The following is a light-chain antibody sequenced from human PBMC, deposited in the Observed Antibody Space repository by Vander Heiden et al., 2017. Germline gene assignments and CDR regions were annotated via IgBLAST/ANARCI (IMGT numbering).Light chain of an antibody. Sequence: QSALTQPASVSGSPGQSITISCTGTSSDVGGYNYVSWYQQHPGKAPILRSDDVSNRPSEVSNRFSGSKSGNTGAPTISGRQAEDDADDYCSSSTGSSTVVFGGGTKLTVL. CDR2: DVS. CDR1: SSDVGGYNY. V-gene: IGLV2-14*01. J-gene: IGLJ2*01. CDR3: SSSTGSSTVV.